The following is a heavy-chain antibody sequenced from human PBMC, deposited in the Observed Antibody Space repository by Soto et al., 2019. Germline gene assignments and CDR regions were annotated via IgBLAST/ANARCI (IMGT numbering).Heavy chain of an antibody. CDR1: GYTFTGYY. CDR3: ARVGDVSYYYYGMDV. CDR2: INPNSGGT. J-gene: IGHJ6*02. V-gene: IGHV1-2*02. Sequence: ASVKVSCKASGYTFTGYYMHWVRQAPGQGLEWMGWINPNSGGTNYAQKFQGRVTMTRDTSISTAYMELSRPRSDDTAVYYCARVGDVSYYYYGMDVWGQGTTVTVSS. D-gene: IGHD4-17*01.